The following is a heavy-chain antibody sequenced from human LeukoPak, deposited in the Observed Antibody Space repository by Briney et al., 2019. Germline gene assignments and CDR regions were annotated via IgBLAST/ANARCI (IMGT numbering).Heavy chain of an antibody. D-gene: IGHD6-13*01. CDR1: GFTFSSYG. V-gene: IGHV3-33*01. CDR3: ARDPAAGYSSYYFDY. CDR2: IWYDGSNK. Sequence: GRSLRLSCAASGFTFSSYGMHWVRQAPGKGLEWVAVIWYDGSNKYYADSVKGRFTISGDNSKNTLYLQMNSLRAEDTAVYYCARDPAAGYSSYYFDYWGQGTLVTVSS. J-gene: IGHJ4*02.